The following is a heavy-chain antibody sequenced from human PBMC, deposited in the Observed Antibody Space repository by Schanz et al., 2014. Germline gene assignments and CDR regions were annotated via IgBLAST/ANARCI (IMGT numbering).Heavy chain of an antibody. D-gene: IGHD7-27*01. CDR2: IWSDGTNE. CDR3: ARELPGVVAFDF. Sequence: VQLAESGGGLVQPGKSLRLSCATSGIIFRSFGIHWVRQAPGKGLEWVAVIWSDGTNEYYADSVKGRFTISGDSSKYTVYLQMNSLRADDTAVYYCARELPGVVAFDFWGQGTMVTVSS. CDR1: GIIFRSFG. V-gene: IGHV3-33*01. J-gene: IGHJ3*01.